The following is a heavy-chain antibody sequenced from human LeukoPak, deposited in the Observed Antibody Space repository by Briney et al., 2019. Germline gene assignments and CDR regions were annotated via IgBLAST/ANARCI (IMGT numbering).Heavy chain of an antibody. CDR1: GFTFSSYS. V-gene: IGHV3-21*01. J-gene: IGHJ4*02. Sequence: PGGSLRLSCAASGFTFSSYSMNWVRQAPGKGLEWVSSISSSSYIYYADSVKGRFTISRDNAKNSLYLQMNSLRAEDTAVYYCARATTSSGTVDYWGQGTLVTVSS. CDR3: ARATTSSGTVDY. D-gene: IGHD1-14*01. CDR2: ISSSSYI.